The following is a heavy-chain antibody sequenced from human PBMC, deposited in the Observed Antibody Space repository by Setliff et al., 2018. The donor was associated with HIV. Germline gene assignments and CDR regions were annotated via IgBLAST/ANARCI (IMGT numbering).Heavy chain of an antibody. J-gene: IGHJ6*03. CDR3: AKAPPRYYYYYMDV. Sequence: GESLKISCAASGFTFGNHFMAWVRQAPGKGLEWVANIKQDGVGKYYGDSGKGRFTIPRDNSKNTLYLQMNSLRAEDTAVYYCAKAPPRYYYYYMDVWGKGTTVTVSS. V-gene: IGHV3-7*01. CDR1: GFTFGNHF. CDR2: IKQDGVGK.